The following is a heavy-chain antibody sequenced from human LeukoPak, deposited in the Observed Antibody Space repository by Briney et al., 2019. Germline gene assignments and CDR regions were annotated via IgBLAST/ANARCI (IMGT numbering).Heavy chain of an antibody. D-gene: IGHD4-17*01. CDR2: ISYDGSNK. Sequence: GRSLRLSCAASGFTFSSYGMHWVRQAPGKGLEWVAVISYDGSNKYYADSVKGRFTISRDNSKNTLYLQMNSLRAEDTAVYYCAKDPNLYGDYYFDYWGRGTLVTVSS. CDR1: GFTFSSYG. J-gene: IGHJ4*02. V-gene: IGHV3-30*18. CDR3: AKDPNLYGDYYFDY.